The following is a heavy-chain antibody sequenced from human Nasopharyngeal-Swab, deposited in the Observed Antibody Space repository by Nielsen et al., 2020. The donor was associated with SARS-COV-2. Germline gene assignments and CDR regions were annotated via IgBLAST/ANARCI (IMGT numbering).Heavy chain of an antibody. D-gene: IGHD3-22*01. J-gene: IGHJ4*02. CDR1: GFTFSSYS. CDR2: ISSSSSYI. CDR3: ARDGDYYDPTVDY. Sequence: GESLKISCAASGFTFSSYSMNWVRQAPGKGLEWVSSISSSSSYIYYADSVKGRFTISRDNAKNSLYLQMNSLGAEDTAVYYCARDGDYYDPTVDYWGQGTLVTVSS. V-gene: IGHV3-21*01.